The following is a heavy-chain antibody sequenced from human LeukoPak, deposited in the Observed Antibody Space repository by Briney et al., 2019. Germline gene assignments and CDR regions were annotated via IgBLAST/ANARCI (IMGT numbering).Heavy chain of an antibody. Sequence: TGGSLRLSCAASGFTFSSYSMNWVRQAPGKGLEWVSSISSSSSYIYYADSVKGRFTISRDNAKNSLYLQMNSLRAEDTAVYYCASSKASTTFGGERRLNWFDPWGQGTLVTVST. D-gene: IGHD3-3*01. CDR3: ASSKASTTFGGERRLNWFDP. CDR1: GFTFSSYS. V-gene: IGHV3-21*01. CDR2: ISSSSSYI. J-gene: IGHJ5*02.